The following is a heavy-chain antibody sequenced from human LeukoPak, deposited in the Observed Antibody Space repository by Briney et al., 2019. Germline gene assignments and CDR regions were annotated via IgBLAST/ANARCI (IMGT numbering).Heavy chain of an antibody. CDR3: AKDRQVVITTPLDY. J-gene: IGHJ4*02. Sequence: GGSLRLACAASGFTFSFHAMSWVRQAPGKGLEWVSGITGSGGSTYYADSVKGRFTISRDNSKSTLYLQMNSLRAEDAAVYYCAKDRQVVITTPLDYWGQGALVTVSS. V-gene: IGHV3-23*01. D-gene: IGHD3-22*01. CDR2: ITGSGGST. CDR1: GFTFSFHA.